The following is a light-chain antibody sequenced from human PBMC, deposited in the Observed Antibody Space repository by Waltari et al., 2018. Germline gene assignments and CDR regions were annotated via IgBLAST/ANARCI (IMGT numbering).Light chain of an antibody. J-gene: IGLJ2*01. CDR3: QTWDPDTVV. CDR1: SEHSAYA. V-gene: IGLV4-69*01. CDR2: IDGGGGY. Sequence: QLAVTQSPSASASLGASVKLTCTLSSEHSAYAIAWHQHQPEKGPRFLMKIDGGGGYTKGDGIPDRFSGFSSGAERYLTISSLQYEDEAAYYCQTWDPDTVVFGGGTKLTV.